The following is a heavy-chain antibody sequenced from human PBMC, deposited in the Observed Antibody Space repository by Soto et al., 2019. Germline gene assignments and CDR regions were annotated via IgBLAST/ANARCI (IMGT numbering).Heavy chain of an antibody. CDR2: ISAYNGNT. D-gene: IGHD3-22*01. V-gene: IGHV1-18*01. CDR3: ARDFSPLDYDISGYYYADDY. J-gene: IGHJ4*02. Sequence: GASVKVSCKASGYTFPSYGISWVRPAPGQGLELMGWISAYNGNTNYAKKLQGRVTMTTDTSTSTAYMELRSLRSEDTAVYYCARDFSPLDYDISGYYYADDYWGQGTLVTVYS. CDR1: GYTFPSYG.